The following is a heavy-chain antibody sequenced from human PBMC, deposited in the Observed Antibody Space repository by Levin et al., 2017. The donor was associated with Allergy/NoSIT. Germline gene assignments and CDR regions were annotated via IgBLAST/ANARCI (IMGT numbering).Heavy chain of an antibody. V-gene: IGHV3-23*01. D-gene: IGHD3/OR15-3a*01. CDR1: GFTFSSYT. Sequence: SCAASGFTFSSYTMSWVRQAPGKGLEWVSGISDSGANTFYGDSVKGRFTISTDNSKNTLYLQMSSLRAEDTAVYYCAKGDDFDFWTGSYYFDYWGQGTLVTVSS. J-gene: IGHJ4*02. CDR2: ISDSGANT. CDR3: AKGDDFDFWTGSYYFDY.